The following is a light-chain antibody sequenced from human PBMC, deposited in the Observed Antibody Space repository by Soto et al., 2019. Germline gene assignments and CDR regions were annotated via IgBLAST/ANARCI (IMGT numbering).Light chain of an antibody. CDR1: SGDVGFYDF. Sequence: QSALTQPASMSGSPGQSITISCTGTSGDVGFYDFVSWYQQHPGKVPRLIIYGVTKRPSGVSHRFSGSKSGNTASLTISGLQVEDEAASSCASYTGSSTYLFGGGTQLTVL. CDR3: ASYTGSSTYL. CDR2: GVT. J-gene: IGLJ3*02. V-gene: IGLV2-14*03.